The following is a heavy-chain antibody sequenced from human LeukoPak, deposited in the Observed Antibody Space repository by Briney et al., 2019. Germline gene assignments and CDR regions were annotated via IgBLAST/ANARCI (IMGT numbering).Heavy chain of an antibody. CDR3: ARLRQQLVQREYFQH. CDR1: GFSFGSYG. D-gene: IGHD6-13*01. J-gene: IGHJ1*01. V-gene: IGHV3-30*03. CDR2: ISHEGSQT. Sequence: GKSLRLSCAASGFSFGSYGIHWVRQAPGKGLEWVAVISHEGSQTYYPDSVRGRFTISRDNSKNMVYLQMNSLRAEDTAVYYCARLRQQLVQREYFQHWGQGTLVTVSS.